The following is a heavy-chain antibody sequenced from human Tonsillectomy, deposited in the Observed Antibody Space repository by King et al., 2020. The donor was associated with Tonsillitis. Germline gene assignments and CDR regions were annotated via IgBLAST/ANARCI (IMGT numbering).Heavy chain of an antibody. CDR2: IDWDDDK. CDR1: GFSLSTSGMR. Sequence: VTLQESGPALVKPPQTLTLTCTFSGFSLSTSGMRVSWIRQPPGKALEWLARIDWDDDKFYSTSLKTRLTISKDTSKNQVVLTMTNMDPVDTATYYCARIHRGRGGVYFDYWGQGTLVTVSS. V-gene: IGHV2-70*04. J-gene: IGHJ4*02. D-gene: IGHD1-26*01. CDR3: ARIHRGRGGVYFDY.